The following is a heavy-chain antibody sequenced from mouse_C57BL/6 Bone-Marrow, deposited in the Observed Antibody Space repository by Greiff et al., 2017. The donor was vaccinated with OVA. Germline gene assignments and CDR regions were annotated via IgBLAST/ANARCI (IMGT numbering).Heavy chain of an antibody. J-gene: IGHJ4*01. CDR1: GYSFTGYY. CDR2: IYPYNGVS. D-gene: IGHD1-1*01. Sequence: EVQRVESGPELVKPGASVKISCKASGYSFTGYYMHWVKQSHGNILDWIGYIYPYNGVSSYNQKFKGKATLTVDKSSSTAYMELRSLTSEDSAVYYCARWGSSYGDYAMDYWGQGTSVTVSS. CDR3: ARWGSSYGDYAMDY. V-gene: IGHV1-31*01.